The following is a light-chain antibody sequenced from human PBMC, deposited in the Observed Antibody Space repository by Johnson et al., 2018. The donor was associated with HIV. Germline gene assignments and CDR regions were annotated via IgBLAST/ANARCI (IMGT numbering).Light chain of an antibody. J-gene: IGLJ1*01. CDR1: SSTIENNY. V-gene: IGLV1-51*02. Sequence: QSVLTQPPSVSAAPGQKVTISCSVSSSTIENNYVSWYQQFPGTAPKLLIYETNKRPSGIPDRFSGSKAGTSATLGSTGLQTGDEADYYCGSWASSLSALYVFGTGTKVAVL. CDR2: ETN. CDR3: GSWASSLSALYV.